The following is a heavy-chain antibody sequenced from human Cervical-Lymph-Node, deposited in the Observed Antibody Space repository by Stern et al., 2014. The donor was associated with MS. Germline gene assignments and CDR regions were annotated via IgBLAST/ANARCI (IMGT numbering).Heavy chain of an antibody. J-gene: IGHJ4*02. Sequence: EVQLVESGAEVKKPGESLKVSCKGSGNSFTLYWISWVRQMPGKGLEWMGIIYPVYSDTRYRPSFKGHVTISADKSISTAYLQWSSLKASDTAMYYCAALVRGSYFYWGQGTLVTVSS. CDR3: AALVRGSYFY. CDR2: IYPVYSDT. D-gene: IGHD1-26*01. V-gene: IGHV5-51*01. CDR1: GNSFTLYW.